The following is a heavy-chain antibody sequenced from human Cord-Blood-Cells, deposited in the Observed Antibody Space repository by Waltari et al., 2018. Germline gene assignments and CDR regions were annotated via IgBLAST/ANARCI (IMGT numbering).Heavy chain of an antibody. CDR3: ARDGMYV. V-gene: IGHV1-69*01. CDR2: IIPIFGTA. CDR1: GGTFSSYA. Sequence: QEQRVQTEGGVKYRWSWVTDHCKTYGGTFSSYAISWVRQAPGQGLEWMGGIIPIFGTANYAQKFQGRVTITADESTSKDYRQLCRLMSEDTGVDYCARDGMYVWGQGTTVTGSS. J-gene: IGHJ6*02.